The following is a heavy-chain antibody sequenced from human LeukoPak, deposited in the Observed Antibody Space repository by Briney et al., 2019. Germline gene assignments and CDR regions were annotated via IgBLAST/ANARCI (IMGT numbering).Heavy chain of an antibody. J-gene: IGHJ5*02. Sequence: PSETLSLTCTVSGGSISSSNYYWGWIRQPPGKGLGWIGSIYYSGNTYYNPSLKSRVTISVDTSKNQFSLKLSFVTAADTAVYYCARQASDFWSGLMGFDPWGQGTQVTVSS. CDR2: IYYSGNT. CDR3: ARQASDFWSGLMGFDP. CDR1: GGSISSSNYY. V-gene: IGHV4-39*01. D-gene: IGHD3-3*01.